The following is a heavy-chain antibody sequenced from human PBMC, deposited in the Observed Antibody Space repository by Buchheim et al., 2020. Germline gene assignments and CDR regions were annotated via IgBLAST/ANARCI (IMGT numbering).Heavy chain of an antibody. CDR1: GFTFSSYE. Sequence: EVQLVESGGGLVQPGGSLRLSCAASGFTFSSYEMNWVRQAPGKGLEWVSYISSSGGTIYYADSVKGRFTISRDNAKNSLYLQMNSLRAEDTAVYYCARDGDLVDTAMVFDYWGQGTL. J-gene: IGHJ4*02. V-gene: IGHV3-48*03. D-gene: IGHD5-18*01. CDR2: ISSSGGTI. CDR3: ARDGDLVDTAMVFDY.